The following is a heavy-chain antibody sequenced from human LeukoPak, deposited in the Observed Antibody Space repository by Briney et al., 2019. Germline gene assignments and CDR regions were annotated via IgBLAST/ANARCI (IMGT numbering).Heavy chain of an antibody. CDR3: ARDLGMRGYYYMDV. Sequence: SVKVSCKASGGTFSSYAISWVRQAPGQGLEWMGGIIPMFGTAHYAQKFQGRVTITTDESTSTAYMEPSSLRSEDTAVYYCARDLGMRGYYYMDVWGKGTTVTVSS. CDR2: IIPMFGTA. V-gene: IGHV1-69*05. J-gene: IGHJ6*03. CDR1: GGTFSSYA.